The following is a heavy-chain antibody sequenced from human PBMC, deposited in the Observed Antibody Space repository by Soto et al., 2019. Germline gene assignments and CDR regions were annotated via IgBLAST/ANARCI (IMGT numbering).Heavy chain of an antibody. CDR2: INYSGST. V-gene: IGHV4-59*01. CDR3: ARDEGGGSSGWYGY. CDR1: GCSISSYY. Sequence: QVQLQESGPGLVKPSETLSLTCTVSGCSISSYYWSWIRQPPGKGLEWIGYINYSGSTNYNPSLKSRVTISVDTSKNQFSLKLSSVTAADTAVYYCARDEGGGSSGWYGYWGQGTLVTVSS. J-gene: IGHJ4*02. D-gene: IGHD6-19*01.